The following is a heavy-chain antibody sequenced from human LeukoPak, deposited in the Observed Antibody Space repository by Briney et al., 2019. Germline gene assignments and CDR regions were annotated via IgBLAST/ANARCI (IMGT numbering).Heavy chain of an antibody. D-gene: IGHD3-10*01. J-gene: IGHJ4*02. V-gene: IGHV3-48*03. Sequence: GGSLRLSCEVSGFTFSNFEMNWVRQAPGKGLEWISYISSGGSNVYYADSVKGRFTTSRDNAQNSLFLELNSLRAEDTGIYYCARDKWSRGSYYFDYWGQGTRVTVSS. CDR1: GFTFSNFE. CDR3: ARDKWSRGSYYFDY. CDR2: ISSGGSNV.